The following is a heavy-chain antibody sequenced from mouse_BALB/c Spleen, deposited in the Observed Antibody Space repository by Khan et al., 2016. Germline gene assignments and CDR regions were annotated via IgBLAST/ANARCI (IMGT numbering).Heavy chain of an antibody. CDR2: IGYSGST. D-gene: IGHD1-2*01. CDR1: GYSITSDYA. CDR3: ALLRLAY. V-gene: IGHV3-2*02. J-gene: IGHJ3*01. Sequence: EVQLQESGPGLVKPSQSLSLTCTVTGYSITSDYAWNWIRQFPGNKLEWMGYIGYSGSTSYNPSLKSRISITRDSSKNQFFLQLNSVTTEDTATYCCALLRLAYGGQGTLVTVSA.